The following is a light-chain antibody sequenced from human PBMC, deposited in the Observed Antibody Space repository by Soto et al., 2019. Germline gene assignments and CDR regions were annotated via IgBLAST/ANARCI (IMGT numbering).Light chain of an antibody. CDR3: VSYATSTTLYV. CDR2: EVT. Sequence: QSALTQPASVSRSPGQSITISCTATSSDVCSFNYVSWYQHHPGKAPKLMIYEVTSRPSGVSNRFSGSKSGNTASLTISGLQAEDEADYYCVSYATSTTLYVFGSGTKVTVL. V-gene: IGLV2-14*01. CDR1: SSDVCSFNY. J-gene: IGLJ1*01.